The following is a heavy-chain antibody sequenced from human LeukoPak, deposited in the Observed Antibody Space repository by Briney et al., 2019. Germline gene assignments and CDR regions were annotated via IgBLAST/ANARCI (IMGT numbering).Heavy chain of an antibody. J-gene: IGHJ4*01. Sequence: GGSLRLSCAVSGLSFSTSWMSWVRQAPGKGLEWVANIKRDGSEKYYVDSVKGRFIVSRDNARNSLFLQMNNLRAEDTAVYYCARRKTGTAASPLYYFDYWGQGTLVTVSS. D-gene: IGHD1-7*01. CDR2: IKRDGSEK. V-gene: IGHV3-7*01. CDR3: ARRKTGTAASPLYYFDY. CDR1: GLSFSTSW.